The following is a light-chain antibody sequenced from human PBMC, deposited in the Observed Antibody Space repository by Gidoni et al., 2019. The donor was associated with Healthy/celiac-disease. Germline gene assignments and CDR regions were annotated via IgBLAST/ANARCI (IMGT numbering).Light chain of an antibody. CDR2: SNT. CDR1: RSNIGSNY. V-gene: IGLV1-47*02. J-gene: IGLJ3*02. CDR3: AAWDDSLSGRV. Sequence: QSVLTQPPSASGTPGQRVTISWSGSRSNIGSNYVYWYQQLPGTAPTLLIYSNTPRPSGAPDRFSCSKSGTSASLAISGLRSEDEADYYCAAWDDSLSGRVFGGGTKLTVL.